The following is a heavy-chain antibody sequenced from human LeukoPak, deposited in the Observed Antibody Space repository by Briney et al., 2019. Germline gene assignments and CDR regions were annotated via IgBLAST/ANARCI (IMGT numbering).Heavy chain of an antibody. CDR2: IYTSGST. Sequence: SQTLSLTCTVSGGSISSGSYYWSWIRQPAGKGLEWIGRIYTSGSTNYNPSLKSRVTISVDTSKNQFSLKLSSVTAADTAVYYCARRAYYYGSGSYYNGANDAFDIWGQGTMVTVSS. V-gene: IGHV4-61*02. J-gene: IGHJ3*02. D-gene: IGHD3-10*01. CDR3: ARRAYYYGSGSYYNGANDAFDI. CDR1: GGSISSGSYY.